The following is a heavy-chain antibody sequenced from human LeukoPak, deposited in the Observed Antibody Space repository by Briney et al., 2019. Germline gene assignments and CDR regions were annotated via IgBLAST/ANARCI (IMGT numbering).Heavy chain of an antibody. J-gene: IGHJ1*01. CDR1: GFTFSRHG. CDR3: ARQLTEHFYH. D-gene: IGHD1-1*01. Sequence: HPGGSLRLSCVASGFTFSRHGMNWVRQAPGKGLEWVSGISPSGDIKYYVDSVKGRFTISRDDDKNTLHLQMNNLRVEDTAIYFCARQLTEHFYHWGQGTLVSVSS. V-gene: IGHV3-23*01. CDR2: ISPSGDIK.